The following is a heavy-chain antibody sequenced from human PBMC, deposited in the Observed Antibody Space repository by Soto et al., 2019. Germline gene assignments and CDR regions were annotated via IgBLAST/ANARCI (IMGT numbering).Heavy chain of an antibody. CDR2: IHHSGSI. D-gene: IGHD3-10*01. CDR1: GGSISSDYYH. V-gene: IGHV4-30-4*08. CDR3: ARDLPYYYGSGSYNGMDV. J-gene: IGHJ6*02. Sequence: SETLSLTCTVSGGSISSDYYHWTWIRQSPGKGLEWIGYIHHSGSILYNPSLKSRLTISVDTSKNQFSLHLTSVTAADTAVYYCARDLPYYYGSGSYNGMDVWGQGTTVTVSS.